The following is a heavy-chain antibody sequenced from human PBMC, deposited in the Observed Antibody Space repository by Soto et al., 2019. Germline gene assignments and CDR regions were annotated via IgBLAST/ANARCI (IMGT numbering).Heavy chain of an antibody. Sequence: PSQTLSLTCAISGDSVSSNSAAWNWIRQTPSRGLEWLGRTYYRSKWYNDYAVSVKSRITINPDTSKNQFSLQLNSVTPEDTAVYYCARESIYYDSSGYYPFDYWGQGTLVTVSS. J-gene: IGHJ4*02. CDR1: GDSVSSNSAA. CDR2: TYYRSKWYN. D-gene: IGHD3-22*01. V-gene: IGHV6-1*01. CDR3: ARESIYYDSSGYYPFDY.